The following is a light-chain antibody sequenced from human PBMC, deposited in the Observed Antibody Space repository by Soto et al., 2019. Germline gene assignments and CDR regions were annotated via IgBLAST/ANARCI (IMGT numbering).Light chain of an antibody. CDR1: SSDVGAYTS. Sequence: QSALTQPASVSGSPGQSITISCTGTSSDVGAYTSVSWYQQHPGQAPKLMIYEVTNRPSGVSNRFSGSKSGNTASLTISGLQAEDEAAYYCSSYTSSSTLSVVFGGGTKLTVL. V-gene: IGLV2-14*01. CDR2: EVT. J-gene: IGLJ2*01. CDR3: SSYTSSSTLSVV.